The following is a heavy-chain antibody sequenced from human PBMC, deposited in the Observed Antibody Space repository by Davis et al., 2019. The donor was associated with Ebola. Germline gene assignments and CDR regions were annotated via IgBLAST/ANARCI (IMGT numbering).Heavy chain of an antibody. D-gene: IGHD3-10*01. J-gene: IGHJ6*02. CDR1: GGSFSGFF. CDR2: INHSGNT. V-gene: IGHV4-34*01. CDR3: ARSMRLWVGDAKRDYHYGMDV. Sequence: PSETLSLTCAVYGGSFSGFFWTWIRQPPGKGLEWIGEINHSGNTHYNPSLKSRVAILVDASKNQFSLKLSSVTAADTAVYYCARSMRLWVGDAKRDYHYGMDVWGQGTTVTVSS.